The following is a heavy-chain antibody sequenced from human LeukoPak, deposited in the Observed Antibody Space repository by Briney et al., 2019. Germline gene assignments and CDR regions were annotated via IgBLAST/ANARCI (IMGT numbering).Heavy chain of an antibody. CDR1: GFTFSSSW. V-gene: IGHV3-7*05. J-gene: IGHJ5*02. CDR3: AKGGYCSSTSCYVGWFDP. Sequence: GGSLRLSCVASGFTFSSSWMNWVRQAPGKGLEWVASIKEDGSQKLCVDSVKGRFTISRDNAKNSLYLQMNSLRAEDTAVYYCAKGGYCSSTSCYVGWFDPWGQGTLVTVSS. CDR2: IKEDGSQK. D-gene: IGHD2-2*01.